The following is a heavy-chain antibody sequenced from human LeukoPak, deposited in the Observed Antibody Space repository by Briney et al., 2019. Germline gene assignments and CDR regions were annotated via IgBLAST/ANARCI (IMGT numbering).Heavy chain of an antibody. Sequence: SVKVSCKASGYTFTGYYMHWVRQAPGQGLEWMGGIIPIFGTANYAQKFQGRVTITTDESASTAYMELSSLRSEDTAVYYCARVALISSKNYYYMDVWGKGTTVTVSS. V-gene: IGHV1-69*05. D-gene: IGHD2-15*01. CDR2: IIPIFGTA. CDR1: GYTFTGYY. CDR3: ARVALISSKNYYYMDV. J-gene: IGHJ6*03.